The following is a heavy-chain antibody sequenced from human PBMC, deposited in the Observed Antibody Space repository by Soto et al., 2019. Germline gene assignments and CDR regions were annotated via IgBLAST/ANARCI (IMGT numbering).Heavy chain of an antibody. CDR2: IIPIFGTA. CDR1: GGTFSSYA. V-gene: IGHV1-69*13. D-gene: IGHD6-19*01. Sequence: SVKVSCKASGGTFSSYAISWVRQAPGQGLEWMGGIIPIFGTANYAQKFQGRVTITADESTSTAYMELSSLRSEDTAVYYCARGRGSSGWYPKLNYYYYGMDVWGQGTTVTVSS. CDR3: ARGRGSSGWYPKLNYYYYGMDV. J-gene: IGHJ6*02.